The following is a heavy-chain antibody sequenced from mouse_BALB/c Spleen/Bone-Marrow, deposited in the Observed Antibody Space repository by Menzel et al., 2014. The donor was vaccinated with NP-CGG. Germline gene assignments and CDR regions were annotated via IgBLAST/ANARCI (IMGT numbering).Heavy chain of an antibody. Sequence: VLLVESGAELAKPGASVKMSCKASGYTFTNYWMHWIKQRPGQGLEWIGYINPYSTYSEYNQKFRDKATLTADKSSTTAYMQLSSLTSEDSAVYYCARKRNLTWTGFVYWGQGTLVTVSA. D-gene: IGHD4-1*01. V-gene: IGHV1-7*01. J-gene: IGHJ3*01. CDR2: INPYSTYS. CDR3: ARKRNLTWTGFVY. CDR1: GYTFTNYW.